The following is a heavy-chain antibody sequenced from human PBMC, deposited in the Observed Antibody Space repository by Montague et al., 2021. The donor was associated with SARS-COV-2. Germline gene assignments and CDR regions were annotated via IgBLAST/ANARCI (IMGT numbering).Heavy chain of an antibody. CDR2: FYYSGST. D-gene: IGHD1-26*01. CDR1: GGSISSYY. CDR3: ARGTYSGVDSDGYYYYYGMDV. Sequence: SETLSLTCTVPGGSISSYYWSWIRQPPGKGLEWIGYFYYSGSTNYNPSFKSRLSISGDTSKNQFSLEVTSVTAADTAVYYCARGTYSGVDSDGYYYYYGMDVWGQGTTVTVSS. J-gene: IGHJ6*02. V-gene: IGHV4-59*01.